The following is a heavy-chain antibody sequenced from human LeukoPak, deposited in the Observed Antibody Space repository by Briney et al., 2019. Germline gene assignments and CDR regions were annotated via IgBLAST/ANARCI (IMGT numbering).Heavy chain of an antibody. CDR2: IYNSGST. J-gene: IGHJ5*02. D-gene: IGHD1-14*01. CDR3: ARGRGIITTPKKGHNWFDP. CDR1: GDSISSSSYY. Sequence: SETLSLTCTASGDSISSSSYYWDWIRQPPGKGLEWIGSIYNSGSTYYNPSLKSRVTISVDTSKNQFSLKLSSVTAADTAVYYCARGRGIITTPKKGHNWFDPWGQGTLVTVSS. V-gene: IGHV4-39*07.